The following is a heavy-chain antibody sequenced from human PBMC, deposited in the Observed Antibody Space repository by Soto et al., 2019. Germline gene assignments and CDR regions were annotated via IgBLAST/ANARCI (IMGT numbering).Heavy chain of an antibody. V-gene: IGHV1-3*01. CDR1: GYTFTSYG. Sequence: ASVKVSCKASGYTFTSYGINWVRQAPGRGLEWVGWINPGNGNTKYSQQFQGRVIIDRDTSASTAYMELSSLRSEDTAVYYCARGGYFDSSNYLAYWGLGTLVTVSS. J-gene: IGHJ4*02. CDR3: ARGGYFDSSNYLAY. D-gene: IGHD3-22*01. CDR2: INPGNGNT.